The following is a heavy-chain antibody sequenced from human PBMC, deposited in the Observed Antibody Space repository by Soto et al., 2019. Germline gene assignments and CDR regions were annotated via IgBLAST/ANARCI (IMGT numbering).Heavy chain of an antibody. D-gene: IGHD3-10*01. Sequence: SETLSLTCTVSGGSISSYYWSWIRQPPGKGLEWIGYIYYSGSTNYNPSLKSRVTISVDTSKNQFSLKLNSMTAANTAVYYCARHNYGSGSTYFDNWGQGTLVTVSS. V-gene: IGHV4-59*08. J-gene: IGHJ4*02. CDR1: GGSISSYY. CDR3: ARHNYGSGSTYFDN. CDR2: IYYSGST.